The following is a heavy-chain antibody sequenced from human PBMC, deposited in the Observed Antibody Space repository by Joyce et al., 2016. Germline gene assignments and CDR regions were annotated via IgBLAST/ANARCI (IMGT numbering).Heavy chain of an antibody. CDR1: DGSFYGFS. J-gene: IGHJ4*02. Sequence: VQLQQWGAGLLKPSETLSLSCGVDDGSFYGFSWTWIRQPPEKGLEWIGEVTQGGSTYYNPPLRGRVTVSVESSKSQFSLTLSSVTAADTAIYYCARTYYAGSESYIDWGQGTLVTVSS. V-gene: IGHV4-34*01. CDR2: VTQGGST. D-gene: IGHD3-10*01. CDR3: ARTYYAGSESYID.